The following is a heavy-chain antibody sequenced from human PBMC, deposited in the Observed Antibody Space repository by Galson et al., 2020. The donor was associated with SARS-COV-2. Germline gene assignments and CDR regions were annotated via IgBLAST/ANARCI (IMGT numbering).Heavy chain of an antibody. CDR1: GFTFSNYW. D-gene: IGHD5-18*01. CDR3: ARTRTAPEY. J-gene: IGHJ4*02. CDR2: IKKDGSEK. Sequence: GESLKISCAGSGFTFSNYWMTWVRQAPGKGLEWVASIKKDGSEKYYADSVKGRFTVSRDNAKNSLYVEMNSLRTDDTALYYCARTRTAPEYWGQGTLVTVSS. V-gene: IGHV3-7*01.